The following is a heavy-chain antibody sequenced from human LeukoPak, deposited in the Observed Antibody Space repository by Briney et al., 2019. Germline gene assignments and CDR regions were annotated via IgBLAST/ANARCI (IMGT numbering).Heavy chain of an antibody. V-gene: IGHV4-34*01. CDR1: GGSFSGYY. Sequence: PSETLSLTCAVYGGSFSGYYWSWIRQPPGKGLEWIGEINHSGSTNYNPSLKSRVTISVDTSKNQFSLKLSSVTAADTAVYYCARADFVVGATNGYDYWGQGTLVTVSS. CDR3: ARADFVVGATNGYDY. J-gene: IGHJ4*02. D-gene: IGHD1-26*01. CDR2: INHSGST.